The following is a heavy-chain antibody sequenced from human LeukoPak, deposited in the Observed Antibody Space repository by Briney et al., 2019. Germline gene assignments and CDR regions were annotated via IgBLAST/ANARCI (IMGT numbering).Heavy chain of an antibody. CDR1: GFTFSSYA. J-gene: IGHJ4*02. V-gene: IGHV3-30*04. Sequence: GGSLRLSCAASGFTFSSYAMHWVRQAPGKGLEWVAVISYDGSNKYYADSVKGRFTISRDNSKNTLYLQMNSLRAEDTAVYYCARDLGRDGYNFMWGDWGQGTLVTVSS. CDR3: ARDLGRDGYNFMWGD. CDR2: ISYDGSNK. D-gene: IGHD5-24*01.